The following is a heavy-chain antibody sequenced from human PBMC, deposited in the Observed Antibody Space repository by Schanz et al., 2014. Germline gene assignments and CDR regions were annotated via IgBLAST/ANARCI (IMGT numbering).Heavy chain of an antibody. D-gene: IGHD3-3*01. J-gene: IGHJ4*02. Sequence: QVQLQESGPGLVQPSETLSLTCTVSGGSISTYYWSWIRQPPGKGLQWIGYIYYSGTTYYNPSLKSRVTISVDTSKNQFSLRLISVTAADTAVYYCARGPYYDSWSGYPFFDYGGQGTLVTVSS. CDR2: IYYSGTT. CDR3: ARGPYYDSWSGYPFFDY. CDR1: GGSISTYY. V-gene: IGHV4-59*12.